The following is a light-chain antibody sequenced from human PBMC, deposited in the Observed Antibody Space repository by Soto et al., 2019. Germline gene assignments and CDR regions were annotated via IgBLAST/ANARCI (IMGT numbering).Light chain of an antibody. CDR2: GAS. CDR3: QNYNSFSQFT. V-gene: IGKV1-27*01. J-gene: IGKJ3*01. Sequence: DIPMTQSPSSLSASVGDRVTITCRASQGIGNYLAWYQQKPGKVPKLLIYGASALQSGVPSRYSASGFGTDFTLAISSLQPEDVATYYCQNYNSFSQFTFGPGTKVDIK. CDR1: QGIGNY.